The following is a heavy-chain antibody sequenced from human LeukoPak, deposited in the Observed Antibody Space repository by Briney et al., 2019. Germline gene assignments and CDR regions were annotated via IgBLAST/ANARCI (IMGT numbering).Heavy chain of an antibody. CDR3: ARDRVGGAAAGPYFDY. V-gene: IGHV1-69*05. D-gene: IGHD6-13*01. J-gene: IGHJ4*02. Sequence: SVKVSCKASGGTFSSYAISWVRQAPGQGLEWMGGIIPIFGTANYAQKFQGRVTITTDESTSTAYMELSSLRSEDTAVYYCARDRVGGAAAGPYFDYWGQGTLVTVSS. CDR1: GGTFSSYA. CDR2: IIPIFGTA.